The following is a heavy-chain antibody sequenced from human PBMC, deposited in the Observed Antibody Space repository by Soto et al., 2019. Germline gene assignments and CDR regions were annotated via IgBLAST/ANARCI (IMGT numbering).Heavy chain of an antibody. D-gene: IGHD3-10*01. Sequence: QITLKESGPPLVKPTQTLTLTCSFSGFSLSTGGVGVGWIRQPPGKALEWLALIYWDDDKRYSPFLKSRLTITKDTSKNQVVLTMINTDPVDTATYYCAHRPRGLIFDYWGQGTLVTVSS. CDR1: GFSLSTGGVG. V-gene: IGHV2-5*02. J-gene: IGHJ4*02. CDR2: IYWDDDK. CDR3: AHRPRGLIFDY.